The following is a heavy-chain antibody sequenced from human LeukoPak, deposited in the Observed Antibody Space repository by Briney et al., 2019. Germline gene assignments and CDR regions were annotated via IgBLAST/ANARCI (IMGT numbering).Heavy chain of an antibody. V-gene: IGHV4-61*02. CDR2: IYTSGST. Sequence: SQTLSLTCTVSGGSISSGSYYWSWIRQPAGKGLEWIGRIYTSGSTNYNPSLKSRVTISVDTSKNQFSLKLSSVTAADTAVYYCARGAPDYDYVWGSYRYYLDYWGQGTLVTVSS. CDR1: GGSISSGSYY. D-gene: IGHD3-16*02. J-gene: IGHJ4*02. CDR3: ARGAPDYDYVWGSYRYYLDY.